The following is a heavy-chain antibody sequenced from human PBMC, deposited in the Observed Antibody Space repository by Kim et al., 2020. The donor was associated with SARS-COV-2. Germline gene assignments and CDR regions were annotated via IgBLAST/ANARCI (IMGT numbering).Heavy chain of an antibody. CDR2: ISYDGSNK. V-gene: IGHV3-30*18. CDR1: GFTFSSYG. J-gene: IGHJ4*02. CDR3: AKGDRPIVVVVAASFDY. D-gene: IGHD2-15*01. Sequence: GGSLRLSCAASGFTFSSYGMHWVRQAPGKGLEWVAVISYDGSNKYYADSAKGRFTISRDNSKNTLYLQMNSLRAEDTAVYYCAKGDRPIVVVVAASFDYWGQGTLVTVSS.